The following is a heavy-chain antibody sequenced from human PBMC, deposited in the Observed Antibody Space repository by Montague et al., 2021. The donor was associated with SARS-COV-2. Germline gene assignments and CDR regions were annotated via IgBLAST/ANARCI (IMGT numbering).Heavy chain of an antibody. CDR1: GFTFSSFR. CDR2: ISSESTYI. V-gene: IGHV3-21*01. J-gene: IGHJ6*02. Sequence: SLRLSCAASGFTFSSFRMNWVRQAPGKRLEWVASISSESTYILYAESVRGRFTVSRDNAQNLLFPQMNSLRAEDTALYYCARFETSKFYSSGVDVWGQGTTVTVSS. CDR3: ARFETSKFYSSGVDV. D-gene: IGHD2-15*01.